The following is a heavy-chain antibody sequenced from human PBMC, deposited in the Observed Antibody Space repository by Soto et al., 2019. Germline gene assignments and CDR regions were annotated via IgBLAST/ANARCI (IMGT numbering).Heavy chain of an antibody. CDR2: IYYSGST. CDR1: GGSISSGDYY. D-gene: IGHD5-18*01. J-gene: IGHJ4*02. Sequence: SETLSLTCTVSGGSISSGDYYWSWIRQPPGKGLEWIGYIYYSGSTYYKPSLKSRVTISVDTSKNQFSLKLSSVNAADTAFFYCARETRGYSYGYFIHLFDYWGQGTLVTVSS. CDR3: ARETRGYSYGYFIHLFDY. V-gene: IGHV4-30-4*01.